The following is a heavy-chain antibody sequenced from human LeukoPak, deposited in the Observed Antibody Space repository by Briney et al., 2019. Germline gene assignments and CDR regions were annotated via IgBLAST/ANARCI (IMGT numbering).Heavy chain of an antibody. V-gene: IGHV5-51*01. Sequence: GESLKISCKGSGYSFTTYWIGWVRQMPGKGPEWMGIIYPGDSDTRYSPSFQGQVTISADKSISTAYLQWSSLKASDTAMYYCATSGDLVLRYFDWLVSPAFDIRGQGTMVTVSS. CDR3: ATSGDLVLRYFDWLVSPAFDI. D-gene: IGHD3-9*01. CDR2: IYPGDSDT. CDR1: GYSFTTYW. J-gene: IGHJ3*02.